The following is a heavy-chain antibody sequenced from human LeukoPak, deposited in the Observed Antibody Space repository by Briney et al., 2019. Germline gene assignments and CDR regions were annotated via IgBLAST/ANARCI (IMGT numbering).Heavy chain of an antibody. CDR3: AREEDDFWSGYYKYFDN. V-gene: IGHV3-21*01. D-gene: IGHD3-3*01. Sequence: PGGSLRLSCVASGFTFSSYSMNWVRQAPGKGLEWVSSISSSSSYIYYADSVKGRFTISRDNAKNSLYLQMNSLRAEDTAVYYCAREEDDFWSGYYKYFDNWGQGTLVTVSS. CDR1: GFTFSSYS. J-gene: IGHJ4*02. CDR2: ISSSSSYI.